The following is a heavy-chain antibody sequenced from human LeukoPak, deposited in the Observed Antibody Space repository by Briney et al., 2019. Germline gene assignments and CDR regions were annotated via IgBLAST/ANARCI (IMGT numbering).Heavy chain of an antibody. J-gene: IGHJ5*02. CDR1: GYSISRGYY. CDR2: IYHSGNT. Sequence: SETLSLTCAVSGYSISRGYYWGWLRQPPGEGLEWIGTIYHSGNTYYNPSLKSRVTISVDTSKNEFSLKLTSVTAADTAVYYCARDPFCSSSTGCYFEDWFGPWGPGTLVTVSS. D-gene: IGHD2-2*01. V-gene: IGHV4-38-2*02. CDR3: ARDPFCSSSTGCYFEDWFGP.